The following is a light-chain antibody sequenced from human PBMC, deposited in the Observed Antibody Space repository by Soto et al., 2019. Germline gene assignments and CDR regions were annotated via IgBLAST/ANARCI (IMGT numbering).Light chain of an antibody. J-gene: IGKJ4*01. CDR1: RSVSNNY. Sequence: DIVLTQSPGTLSLSPGERATLSCRASRSVSNNYFAWFQQKPGQAPRLLIYGASSRASGTPDRFSGSGSGTDFTLTISRLEPEDSAVYYCQQYGSSRALTFGGGTKVDIK. V-gene: IGKV3-20*01. CDR2: GAS. CDR3: QQYGSSRALT.